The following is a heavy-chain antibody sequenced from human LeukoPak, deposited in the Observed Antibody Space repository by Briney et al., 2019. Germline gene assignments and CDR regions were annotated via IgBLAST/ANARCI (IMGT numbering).Heavy chain of an antibody. J-gene: IGHJ4*02. CDR1: GFTFSSYG. V-gene: IGHV3-21*01. CDR3: ARGGYDILTGSGYDY. Sequence: GGSLRLSCAASGFTFSSYGMNWVRQAPGKGLEWVSSISSSSSYIYYVDSVKGRFTISRDNAKNSLYLQMNSLRAEDTAVYYCARGGYDILTGSGYDYWGQGTLVTVSS. D-gene: IGHD3-9*01. CDR2: ISSSSSYI.